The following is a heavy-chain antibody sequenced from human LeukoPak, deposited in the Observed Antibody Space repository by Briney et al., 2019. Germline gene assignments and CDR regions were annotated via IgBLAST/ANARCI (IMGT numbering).Heavy chain of an antibody. J-gene: IGHJ5*02. CDR1: GGSISSYY. D-gene: IGHD2-15*01. Sequence: ETLSLTCTVSGGSISSYYWSWIRQPAGKGLEWIGRIYTSGSTNYNPSLKSRVTMSVDTSKNQFSLKLSSVTAADTAVYYCARNPEYCSGGSCYHWFDPWGQGTLVTVSS. CDR2: IYTSGST. V-gene: IGHV4-4*07. CDR3: ARNPEYCSGGSCYHWFDP.